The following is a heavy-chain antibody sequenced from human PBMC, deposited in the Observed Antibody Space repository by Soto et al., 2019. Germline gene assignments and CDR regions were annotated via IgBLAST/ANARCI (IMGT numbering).Heavy chain of an antibody. D-gene: IGHD6-13*01. J-gene: IGHJ3*02. V-gene: IGHV3-23*01. CDR3: AKGGGYSSSEAIAFDI. CDR2: ISGSGGST. CDR1: GFTFSSYA. Sequence: EVQLLESGGGLVQPGGSLRLSCAASGFTFSSYAMSWVRQAPGKGLEWVSAISGSGGSTYYADSVKGRFTISRDNSKNTLYLQMNSLRAEDTAVYYCAKGGGYSSSEAIAFDIWGQGTMVTVSS.